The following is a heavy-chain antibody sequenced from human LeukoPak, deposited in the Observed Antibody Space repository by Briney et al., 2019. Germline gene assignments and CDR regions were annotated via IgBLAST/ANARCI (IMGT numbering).Heavy chain of an antibody. CDR3: ASQRYSSSWYGRWYNYYYYYMDV. V-gene: IGHV3-53*01. CDR2: IYSGSGT. Sequence: GGSLRLSCAASGFTVSSNYMSWVCQAPGKGLEWVSDIYSGSGTYYADPVKGRFNISRDNSKNALYLQMNSLRAEDTAVYYCASQRYSSSWYGRWYNYYYYYMDVWGKGTTVTVSS. CDR1: GFTVSSNY. D-gene: IGHD6-13*01. J-gene: IGHJ6*03.